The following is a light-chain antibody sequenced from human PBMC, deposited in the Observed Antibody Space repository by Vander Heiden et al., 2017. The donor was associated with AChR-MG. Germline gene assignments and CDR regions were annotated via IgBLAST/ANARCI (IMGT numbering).Light chain of an antibody. CDR1: SGSIASNY. Sequence: NFMLTQPHPASESPGKTVTISCTRSSGSIASNYVQWYQQRPGSAPTTVIYEDNQRPSGVPDRFSGSIDSSSNSASLTISGLKTEDEADYYCQSYDSSIWVFGGGTKLTVI. CDR3: QSYDSSIWV. J-gene: IGLJ3*02. V-gene: IGLV6-57*03. CDR2: EDN.